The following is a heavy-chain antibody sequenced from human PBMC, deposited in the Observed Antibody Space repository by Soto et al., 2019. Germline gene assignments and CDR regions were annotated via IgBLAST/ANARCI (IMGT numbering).Heavy chain of an antibody. CDR1: GFTFSSYN. CDR2: ISRSGDRT. J-gene: IGHJ4*02. V-gene: IGHV3-64*02. Sequence: EVQLVESGEGLVQPGGSLRLSCAASGFTFSSYNIHWIRQAPRKGLEFVSAISRSGDRTYYADSVKGRFTITRDNSKNTVWLQMGSLRAEDMAVYYCARARCSSGQCYYFDYWGRGALVSVSS. D-gene: IGHD2-15*01. CDR3: ARARCSSGQCYYFDY.